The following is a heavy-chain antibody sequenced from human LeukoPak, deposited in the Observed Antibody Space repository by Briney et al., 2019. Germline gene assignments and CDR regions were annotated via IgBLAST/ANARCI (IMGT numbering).Heavy chain of an antibody. CDR3: ASGSGSYRTPYYYMDV. Sequence: GGSLTLACAASGFTVSSNYMSWVRQAPGKGLEWVSVIYSGGSTYYADSVKGRFTISRDNSKNTLYLQMNSLRAEDTAVYYCASGSGSYRTPYYYMDVWGTGTTVTVSS. V-gene: IGHV3-53*01. J-gene: IGHJ6*03. CDR2: IYSGGST. D-gene: IGHD3-10*01. CDR1: GFTVSSNY.